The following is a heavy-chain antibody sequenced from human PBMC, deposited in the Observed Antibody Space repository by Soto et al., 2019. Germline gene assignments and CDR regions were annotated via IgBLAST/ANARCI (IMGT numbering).Heavy chain of an antibody. J-gene: IGHJ4*02. D-gene: IGHD6-25*01. V-gene: IGHV4-39*01. Sequence: SETLALTCTVSRGSISSGTHYWAWTRQPPGKGLGVIANIYYSGLTLYNPSLKSRVTISLHTSKNQFSLKLRSVTAADTAVYYCARHEAGWYFDSRGQGTLVTVSS. CDR3: ARHEAGWYFDS. CDR2: IYYSGLT. CDR1: RGSISSGTHY.